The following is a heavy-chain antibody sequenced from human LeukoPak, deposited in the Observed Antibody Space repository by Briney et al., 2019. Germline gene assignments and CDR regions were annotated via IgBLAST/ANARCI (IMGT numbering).Heavy chain of an antibody. D-gene: IGHD3-22*01. V-gene: IGHV3-30-3*01. CDR1: GFTFSSYA. CDR2: ISYDGSNK. J-gene: IGHJ6*02. CDR3: ARAQEQYYYDFSMDV. Sequence: GGSLRLSCAASGFTFSSYAMHWVRQAPGKGLEWVAVISYDGSNKYYADSVKGRFTISRDNSKNTLYLQMNSLRAEDTAVYYCARAQEQYYYDFSMDVWGQGTTVTVSS.